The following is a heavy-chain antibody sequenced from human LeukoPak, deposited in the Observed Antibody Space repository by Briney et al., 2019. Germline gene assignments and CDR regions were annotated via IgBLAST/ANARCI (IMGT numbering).Heavy chain of an antibody. CDR1: GYSFTSYW. CDR3: ARIAAAGINYYYMDV. V-gene: IGHV5-51*01. D-gene: IGHD6-13*01. J-gene: IGHJ6*03. Sequence: GGSLKISCKGSGYSFTSYWIDWVRQMPGKGLEWMGIIYPGGSDTRYSPSFQGQVTISADKSISTAYLQWSSLKASDTAMYYCARIAAAGINYYYMDVWGKGTTVTVSS. CDR2: IYPGGSDT.